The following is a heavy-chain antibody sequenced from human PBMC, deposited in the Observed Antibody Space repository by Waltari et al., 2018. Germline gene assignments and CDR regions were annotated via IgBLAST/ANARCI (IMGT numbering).Heavy chain of an antibody. CDR3: ATALGDSISASRPFEI. CDR2: VDPEDGQT. Sequence: EVRLLQSGAEVKKPGTTLKISCRLSGYTLSNYYIHWIQQAPGKGLKWMGRVDPEDGQTIDAEALQGRISMTADSSTETVYIELTSLTSDDSAVYYCATALGDSISASRPFEIWGQGTVITVSS. CDR1: GYTLSNYY. V-gene: IGHV1-69-2*01. J-gene: IGHJ3*02. D-gene: IGHD3-3*02.